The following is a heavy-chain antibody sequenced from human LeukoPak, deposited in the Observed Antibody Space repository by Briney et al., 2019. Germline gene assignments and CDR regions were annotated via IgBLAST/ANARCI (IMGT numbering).Heavy chain of an antibody. CDR3: ARGYDDYYDSSGYYSTHIRDFDY. CDR2: IYYSGST. CDR1: GGSISSYY. J-gene: IGHJ4*02. V-gene: IGHV4-59*12. Sequence: SETLSLTCTVSGGSISSYYWSWIRQPPGKGLEWIGYIYYSGSTNYNPSLKSRVTISVDTSKNQSSLKLSSVTAADTAVYYCARGYDDYYDSSGYYSTHIRDFDYWGQGTLVTVSS. D-gene: IGHD3-22*01.